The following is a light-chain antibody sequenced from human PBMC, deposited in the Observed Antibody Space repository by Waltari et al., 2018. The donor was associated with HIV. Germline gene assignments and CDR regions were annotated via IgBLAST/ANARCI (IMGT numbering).Light chain of an antibody. J-gene: IGLJ1*01. CDR3: AAWDDSLHGGV. Sequence: QSELTQPPSASGTPGQRVTFSCSGSSSNIGSNAVNWYQHPPGTAPKLLIYNNNPRPAGVPDRFSGSKAGTSVSLAITGLQSEDEADYYCAAWDDSLHGGVFGTGTKVTVL. V-gene: IGLV1-44*01. CDR2: NNN. CDR1: SSNIGSNA.